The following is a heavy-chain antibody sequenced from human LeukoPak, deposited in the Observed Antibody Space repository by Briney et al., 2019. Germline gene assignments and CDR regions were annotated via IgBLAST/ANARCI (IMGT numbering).Heavy chain of an antibody. CDR1: GGSFSGYY. CDR2: INHSGST. V-gene: IGHV4-34*01. CDR3: ARIAVAGHNWFDP. D-gene: IGHD6-19*01. J-gene: IGHJ5*02. Sequence: SETLSLTCAVYGGSFSGYYWSWIRQPPGKGLEWIGEINHSGSTNYNPSLKSRVTISVDTSKNQFSLKLSSVTAADTAVYYCARIAVAGHNWFDPWGQGTLVAVSS.